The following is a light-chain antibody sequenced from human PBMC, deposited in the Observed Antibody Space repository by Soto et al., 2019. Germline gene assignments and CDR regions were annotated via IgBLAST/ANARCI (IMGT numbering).Light chain of an antibody. CDR1: QSVSSSN. J-gene: IGKJ1*01. Sequence: EIVLTHSPGTLSLSPWERATLSCRASQSVSSSNLAWYQQKPGQAPRLLIYAASSRATGIPDRFSGSGSGTDFTLTISRLEPEDFAVYYCQQYGSSQWTFGQGTKVDIK. CDR3: QQYGSSQWT. V-gene: IGKV3-20*01. CDR2: AAS.